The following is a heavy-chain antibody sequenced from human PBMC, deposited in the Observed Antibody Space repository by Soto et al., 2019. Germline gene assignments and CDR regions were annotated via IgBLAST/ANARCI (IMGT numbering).Heavy chain of an antibody. CDR1: GGSVSSGSYY. CDR2: IYYSGST. D-gene: IGHD5-12*01. Sequence: SETLSLTCTVSGGSVSSGSYYWSWIRQPPGKGLEWIGYIYYSGSTNYNPSLKSRVTISVDTSKNQFSLKLSSVTAADTAVYYCAVAEKSRAIHYYYHGMDVWGQGTTVTVSS. V-gene: IGHV4-61*01. CDR3: AVAEKSRAIHYYYHGMDV. J-gene: IGHJ6*02.